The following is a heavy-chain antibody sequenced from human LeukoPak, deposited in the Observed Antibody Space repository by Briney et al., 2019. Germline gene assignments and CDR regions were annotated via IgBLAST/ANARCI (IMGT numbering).Heavy chain of an antibody. V-gene: IGHV3-23*01. CDR3: AKGYRGVTNLAFDY. CDR2: ISGSGGNT. Sequence: HPGGSLRLSCAASGFTFSSYAMSWVRQAPGKGLEWVSAISGSGGNTYYADSVKGRFTISRDNSKNTMYLQMSRLRAEDTAVYYCAKGYRGVTNLAFDYWGQGTLVTVSS. D-gene: IGHD4-17*01. J-gene: IGHJ4*02. CDR1: GFTFSSYA.